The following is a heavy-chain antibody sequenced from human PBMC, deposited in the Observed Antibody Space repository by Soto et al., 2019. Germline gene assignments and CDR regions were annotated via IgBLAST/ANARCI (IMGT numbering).Heavy chain of an antibody. V-gene: IGHV3-7*01. D-gene: IGHD2-15*01. CDR2: IKEDGSEE. Sequence: EVQLVESGGGLVRPGGSLRLSCAASGFSFGTYWISWVRQAPGKGLEWVANIKEDGSEEYYVDSVKGRFTISRDNAKNSLYLQMNSLRAEDTAMYYCARDEGCGGGSCYSIWRYWGQGTLVTVSP. CDR1: GFSFGTYW. J-gene: IGHJ4*02. CDR3: ARDEGCGGGSCYSIWRY.